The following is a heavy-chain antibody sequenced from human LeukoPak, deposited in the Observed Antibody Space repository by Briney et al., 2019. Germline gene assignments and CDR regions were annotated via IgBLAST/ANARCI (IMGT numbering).Heavy chain of an antibody. CDR2: IYGSGST. J-gene: IGHJ5*02. CDR3: SRDMVRETLMYWFDP. CDR1: GASINGYF. Sequence: SETLSLTCTVSGASINGYFWSWIRQSAGKGLEWIGRIYGSGSTNYNPSLQSRVTVSSDPSKNQFSLKLRSVTAADTAMYYCSRDMVRETLMYWFDPWGPGILVTVSS. D-gene: IGHD3-10*01. V-gene: IGHV4-4*07.